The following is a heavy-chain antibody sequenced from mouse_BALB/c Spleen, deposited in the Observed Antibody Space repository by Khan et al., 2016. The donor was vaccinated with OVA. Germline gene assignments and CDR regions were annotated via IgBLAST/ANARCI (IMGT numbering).Heavy chain of an antibody. CDR2: ISHGGSSV. D-gene: IGHD1-1*01. CDR3: TRPSTTQYDYGMDY. J-gene: IGHJ4*01. V-gene: IGHV5-12-2*01. Sequence: EVKLMESGGGLVQPGGSLKLSCAASGFTFSSYTMSWVRQTPDKRLEWVAFISHGGSSVYYPDTVKGRFTSSRDNAKNTLYLQMSSLKSEDTAMYYCTRPSTTQYDYGMDYWGQGTSVIGSS. CDR1: GFTFSSYT.